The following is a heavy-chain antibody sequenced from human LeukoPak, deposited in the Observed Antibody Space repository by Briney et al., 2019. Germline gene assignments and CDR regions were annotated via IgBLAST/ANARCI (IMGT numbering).Heavy chain of an antibody. V-gene: IGHV1-8*03. Sequence: GASVKVSCKTSGYTFSGYYMHWVRQATGQGLEWMGWMNPNRGSTGYAQKFQGRVTITRNTSISTAYMELSGLRSEDTAVYYCARGRSTGYPYYFEYWGQGTLVTVSS. CDR1: GYTFSGYY. CDR3: ARGRSTGYPYYFEY. J-gene: IGHJ4*02. CDR2: MNPNRGST. D-gene: IGHD5-12*01.